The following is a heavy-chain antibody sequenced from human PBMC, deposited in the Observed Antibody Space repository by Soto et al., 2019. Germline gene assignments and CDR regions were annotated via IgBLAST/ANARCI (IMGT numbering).Heavy chain of an antibody. CDR2: IWYDGSNK. CDR1: GFTFSSYG. D-gene: IGHD6-13*01. V-gene: IGHV3-33*01. CDR3: ATLIAAAGAVHYYYGMDV. Sequence: QVQLVESGGGVVQPGRSLRLSCAASGFTFSSYGMHWVRQAPGKGLEWVAVIWYDGSNKYYADSVKGRFTISRDNSKNTLYLQMISLRAEDRAVNYCATLIAAAGAVHYYYGMDVWGQGTTVTVSS. J-gene: IGHJ6*02.